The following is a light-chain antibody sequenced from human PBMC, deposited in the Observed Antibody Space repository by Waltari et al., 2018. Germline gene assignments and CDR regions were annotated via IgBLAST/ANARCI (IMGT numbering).Light chain of an antibody. CDR1: NLGNKY. V-gene: IGLV3-1*01. J-gene: IGLJ3*02. CDR2: QAN. Sequence: SYELTQPPSVSVSPGQTARITCSGDNLGNKYASWYQQRPGQSPILVIYQANKRPSGLPERFSGSSSGDTATLTISGTQAVDEADYYCQTWGSGAVVFGGGTKVTVL. CDR3: QTWGSGAVV.